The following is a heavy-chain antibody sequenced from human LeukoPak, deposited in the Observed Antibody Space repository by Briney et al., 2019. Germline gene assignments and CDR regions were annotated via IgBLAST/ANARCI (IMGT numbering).Heavy chain of an antibody. CDR2: IWFDGSNK. D-gene: IGHD6-19*01. J-gene: IGHJ6*02. CDR3: AKAVAATGHYYFGMDV. V-gene: IGHV3-33*06. Sequence: GGSLRLSCTASGFTFSSYGMHWVRQAPGKGLEWVAVIWFDGSNKYYADSVKGRLTISRDNSKSTLYLQMNSLKAEDTAVYYCAKAVAATGHYYFGMDVWGQGTTVTVSS. CDR1: GFTFSSYG.